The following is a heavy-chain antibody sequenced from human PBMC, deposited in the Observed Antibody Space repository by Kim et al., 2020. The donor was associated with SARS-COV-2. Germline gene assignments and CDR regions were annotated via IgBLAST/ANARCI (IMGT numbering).Heavy chain of an antibody. V-gene: IGHV3-48*03. CDR3: ARGTYGDYPLNWFDP. CDR2: ISSSGSTI. D-gene: IGHD4-17*01. Sequence: GGSLRLSCAASGFTFSSYEMNWVRQAPGKGLEWVSYISSSGSTIYYADSVKGRFTISRDNAKNSLYLQMNSLRAEDTAVYYCARGTYGDYPLNWFDPWGQGTLVTVSS. J-gene: IGHJ5*02. CDR1: GFTFSSYE.